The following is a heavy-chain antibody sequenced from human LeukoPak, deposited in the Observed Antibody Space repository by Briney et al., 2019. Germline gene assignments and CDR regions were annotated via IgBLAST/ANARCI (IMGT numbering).Heavy chain of an antibody. Sequence: SETLSLTCTVSGGSVSSGSYYWNWIRQTSGKGLEWMGYIQYSGGTNYNPSLKSRVTISLDTSKNQFSLKVNSVTAADTAVYYCARSLVETRSPDYWGQGSLVTVSS. V-gene: IGHV4-61*01. D-gene: IGHD1-26*01. CDR1: GGSVSSGSYY. CDR3: ARSLVETRSPDY. CDR2: IQYSGGT. J-gene: IGHJ4*02.